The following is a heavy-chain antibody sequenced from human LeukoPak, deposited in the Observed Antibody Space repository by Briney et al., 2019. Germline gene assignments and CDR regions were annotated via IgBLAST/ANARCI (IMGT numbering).Heavy chain of an antibody. V-gene: IGHV3-7*01. CDR1: GFTLSSYW. CDR2: IKQDGSEK. D-gene: IGHD3-10*01. J-gene: IGHJ4*02. Sequence: EGSLRLSCAASGFTLSSYWMTWVRQAPGKGLEWVAKIKQDGSEKYYVDSVKDRFTISRDNAENSLYLEMNSLRAEDTAVYYCARVLAGAYPDYWGQGTLVTVSS. CDR3: ARVLAGAYPDY.